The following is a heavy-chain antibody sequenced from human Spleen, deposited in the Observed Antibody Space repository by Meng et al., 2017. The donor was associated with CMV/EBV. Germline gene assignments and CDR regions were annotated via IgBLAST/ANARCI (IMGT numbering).Heavy chain of an antibody. CDR3: ARGEYYYDSSGYLRFDF. V-gene: IGHV1-2*02. D-gene: IGHD3-22*01. J-gene: IGHJ4*02. CDR2: INPKSGGT. Sequence: ASVKVSCKTSGFTFSDNLMHWVRQAPGQGPEWMGWINPKSGGTKYSEKFHDRATMTRDMSITTAYMELRRLTSDDTAVYYCARGEYYYDSSGYLRFDFWGQGTLVTVSS. CDR1: GFTFSDNL.